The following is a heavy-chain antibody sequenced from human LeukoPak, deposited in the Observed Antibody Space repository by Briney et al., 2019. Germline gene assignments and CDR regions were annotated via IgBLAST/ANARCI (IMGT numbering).Heavy chain of an antibody. CDR2: ISDDGSRQ. D-gene: IGHD2-15*01. CDR3: ARALVGGYYYGMDV. V-gene: IGHV3-30-3*01. J-gene: IGHJ6*02. CDR1: GFTFSNYA. Sequence: GGSLRLSCAATGFTFSNYAIHWGRQAPGKGLEWVAFISDDGSRQHYADSVKGRFTISRDNSKNTLNLQMNSLRAEDTAVYYCARALVGGYYYGMDVWGQGTTVTVSS.